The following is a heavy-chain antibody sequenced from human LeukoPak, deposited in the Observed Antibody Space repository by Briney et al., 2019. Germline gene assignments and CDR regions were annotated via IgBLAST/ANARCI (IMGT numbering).Heavy chain of an antibody. V-gene: IGHV4-59*01. CDR2: IYYSGST. CDR3: ARDRCSSTSCRSAAFDI. CDR1: GGSISSYY. D-gene: IGHD2-2*01. J-gene: IGHJ3*02. Sequence: SETLSLTCTVSGGSISSYYWSWIRQPPGKGLEWIGYIYYSGSTNYNPSLKSRVTISVDTSKNQFSLKLSSVTDADTAVYYCARDRCSSTSCRSAAFDIWGQGTMVTVSS.